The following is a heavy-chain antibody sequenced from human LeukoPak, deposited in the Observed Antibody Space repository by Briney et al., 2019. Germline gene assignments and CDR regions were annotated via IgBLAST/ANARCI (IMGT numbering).Heavy chain of an antibody. D-gene: IGHD2-21*01. J-gene: IGHJ3*02. CDR1: GITFSSHA. V-gene: IGHV3-23*01. CDR2: INGDGGRA. Sequence: GGSLRLSCAASGITFSSHAMSWVRQAPGKGLEWVSAINGDGGRANFADSVKGRFTISRDNSKNTLYLQMNSLRAEDTAIYYCASRGYCGGDCYDAFDIWGQGTMVTVSS. CDR3: ASRGYCGGDCYDAFDI.